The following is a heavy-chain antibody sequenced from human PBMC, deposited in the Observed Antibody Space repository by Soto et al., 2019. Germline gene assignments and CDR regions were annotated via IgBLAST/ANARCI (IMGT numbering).Heavy chain of an antibody. CDR1: GYTFTGYY. D-gene: IGHD3-22*01. Sequence: ASVKVSCKASGYTFTGYYIHWVRQAPGQVLEWMGWINPNSGGTNYAQKFQGRVTMTRDTSISTAYMELSSLRSDDTAVYYCARDLGIIMIVGTLGYWGQGTLVTVSS. CDR2: INPNSGGT. CDR3: ARDLGIIMIVGTLGY. J-gene: IGHJ4*02. V-gene: IGHV1-2*02.